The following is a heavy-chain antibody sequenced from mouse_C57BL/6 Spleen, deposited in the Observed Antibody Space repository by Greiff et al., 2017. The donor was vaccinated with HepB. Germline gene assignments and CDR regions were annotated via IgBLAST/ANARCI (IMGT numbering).Heavy chain of an antibody. CDR3: AVDYGSSYDYAMDY. Sequence: QVQLQQSGPELVKPGASVKISCKASGYAFSSSWMNWVKQRPGKGLEWIGRIYPGDGDTNYNGKFKGKATLTADKSSSTAYMQLSSLTSEDSAVYCCAVDYGSSYDYAMDYWGQGTSVTVSS. CDR1: GYAFSSSW. J-gene: IGHJ4*01. D-gene: IGHD1-1*01. V-gene: IGHV1-82*01. CDR2: IYPGDGDT.